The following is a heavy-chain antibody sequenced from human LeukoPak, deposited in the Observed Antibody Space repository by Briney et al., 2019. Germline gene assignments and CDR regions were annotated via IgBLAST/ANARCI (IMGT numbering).Heavy chain of an antibody. J-gene: IGHJ3*02. CDR1: GGSISSSNW. V-gene: IGHV4-4*02. D-gene: IGHD1-26*01. CDR3: ARSSGSYRGDAFDI. CDR2: INHSGST. Sequence: SGTLSLTCAVSGGSISSSNWWSWVRQPPGKGLEWIGEINHSGSTNYNPSLKSRVTISVDTSKNQFSLKLSSVTAADTAVYYCARSSGSYRGDAFDIWGQGTMVTVSS.